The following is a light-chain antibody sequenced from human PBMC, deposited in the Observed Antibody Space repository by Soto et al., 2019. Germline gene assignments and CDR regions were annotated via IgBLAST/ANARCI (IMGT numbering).Light chain of an antibody. CDR2: YDS. CDR3: QVWDSSSDPGV. V-gene: IGLV3-21*04. J-gene: IGLJ3*02. CDR1: NIGSKS. Sequence: SYELTQPPSVSVAPGKTARITCGGNNIGSKSVHWYQQKPGQAPVLVIYYDSDRPSGIPERFSGSNSGSTATLTISRVEAGDEADYYCQVWDSSSDPGVFGGGTKLTVL.